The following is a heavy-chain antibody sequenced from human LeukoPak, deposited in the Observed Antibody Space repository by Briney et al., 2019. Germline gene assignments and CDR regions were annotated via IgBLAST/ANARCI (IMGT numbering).Heavy chain of an antibody. D-gene: IGHD4-17*01. J-gene: IGHJ4*02. Sequence: SETLSLTCAVYGGSFSGYYWSWIRQPPGKGLEWIGEINHSGSTNYNPSLKSRVTISVDTSKNQFSLKLSSVTAADTAVYYCASTRYLYGKIDYWAREPWSPSPQ. CDR3: ASTRYLYGKIDY. CDR2: INHSGST. V-gene: IGHV4-34*01. CDR1: GGSFSGYY.